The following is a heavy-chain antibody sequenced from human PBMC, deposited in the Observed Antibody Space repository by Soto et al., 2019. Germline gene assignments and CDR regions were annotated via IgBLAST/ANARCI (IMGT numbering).Heavy chain of an antibody. V-gene: IGHV4-61*01. CDR1: RDSVPSPISY. CDR2: IYYSGST. D-gene: IGHD4-17*01. J-gene: IGHJ3*02. Sequence: PLGTMSLTCALFRDSVPSPISYSPWVRQPPGKGLEWIGYIYYSGSTSYNPSLNSRVTISVDTSKNQFSLKLSSVTAADTAVYYCARQYGDYVRGAFDIWGQGTMVS. CDR3: ARQYGDYVRGAFDI.